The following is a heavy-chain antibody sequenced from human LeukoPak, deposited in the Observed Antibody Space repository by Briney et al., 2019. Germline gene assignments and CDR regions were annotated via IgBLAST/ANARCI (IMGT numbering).Heavy chain of an antibody. CDR3: ARVTTEYCSSTSCYFQYSMDV. J-gene: IGHJ6*03. V-gene: IGHV4-61*02. CDR1: GGSISSGSSY. D-gene: IGHD2-2*01. Sequence: KYSETLSLTCTVSGGSISSGSSYWSWIRQPAGKGLEWIGRIYTIGSTNYNPSLKSRVTISIDTSKNQFFLKLGSVTAADTAVYYCARVTTEYCSSTSCYFQYSMDVWGEGTTVTVSS. CDR2: IYTIGST.